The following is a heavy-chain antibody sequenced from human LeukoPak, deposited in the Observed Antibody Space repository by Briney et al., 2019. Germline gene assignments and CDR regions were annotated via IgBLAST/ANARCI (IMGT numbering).Heavy chain of an antibody. J-gene: IGHJ5*02. D-gene: IGHD2-15*01. CDR2: INHSGST. V-gene: IGHV4-34*01. CDR3: ARAWGYCSGGSCP. CDR1: GGSFSGYY. Sequence: SETLSLTCAVYGGSFSGYYWSWIRQPPGKGLEWIGEINHSGSTNYNPSLKSRVTISVDTSKNQLSLKLSSVTAADTAVYYCARAWGYCSGGSCPWGQGPLVTVSS.